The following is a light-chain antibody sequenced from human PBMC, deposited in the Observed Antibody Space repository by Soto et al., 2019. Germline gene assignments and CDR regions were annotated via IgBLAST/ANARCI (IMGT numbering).Light chain of an antibody. J-gene: IGKJ4*01. Sequence: EIVMTQSPGTLSVSPGERATLSCRASQSVSSNLAWYQQKPGQAPRLLIYGASTRATGIPARFSGSGSGTEFTLTISSLQSEDFAVYFCQQSNNWPLTFGGGTKVEIK. V-gene: IGKV3-15*01. CDR3: QQSNNWPLT. CDR1: QSVSSN. CDR2: GAS.